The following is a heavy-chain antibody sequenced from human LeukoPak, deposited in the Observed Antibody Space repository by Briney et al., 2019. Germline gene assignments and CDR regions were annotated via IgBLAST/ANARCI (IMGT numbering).Heavy chain of an antibody. V-gene: IGHV1-18*01. CDR1: GYTFTSYG. J-gene: IGHJ4*02. D-gene: IGHD3-16*01. CDR3: ARNPYDYVWGSYDY. Sequence: GASVKVSCKASGYTFTSYGISWVRQAPGQGLERMGWISAYNGNTNYAQKLQGRVTMTTDTSTSTAYMELRSLRSDDTAVYYCARNPYDYVWGSYDYWGQGTLVTVSS. CDR2: ISAYNGNT.